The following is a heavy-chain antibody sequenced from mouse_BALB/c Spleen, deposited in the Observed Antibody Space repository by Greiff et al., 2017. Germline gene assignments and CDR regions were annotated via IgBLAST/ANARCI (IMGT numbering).Heavy chain of an antibody. CDR3: ARGWQYDYGFWFAY. Sequence: DVKLVESGGGLVQPGGSRKLSCAASGFTFSSFGMHWVRQAPEKGLEWVAYISSGSSTIYYADTVKGRFTISRDNPKNTLFLQMTSLRSEDTAMYYCARGWQYDYGFWFAYWGQGTLVTVSA. CDR2: ISSGSSTI. D-gene: IGHD2-4*01. V-gene: IGHV5-17*02. CDR1: GFTFSSFG. J-gene: IGHJ3*01.